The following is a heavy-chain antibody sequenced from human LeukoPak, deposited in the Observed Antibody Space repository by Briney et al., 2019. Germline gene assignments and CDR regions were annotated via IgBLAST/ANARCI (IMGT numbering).Heavy chain of an antibody. J-gene: IGHJ6*02. CDR2: ISYDGSNK. CDR3: ASDIVVVPAAYYYYYGMDV. D-gene: IGHD2-2*01. CDR1: GFTFSSYA. V-gene: IGHV3-30-3*01. Sequence: PGRSLRLSCAASGFTFSSYAMHWVRQAPGKGLEWVAVISYDGSNKYYADSVKGRFTISRDNSKNTLYLQMNGLRAEDTAVYYCASDIVVVPAAYYYYYGMDVWGQGTTVTVSS.